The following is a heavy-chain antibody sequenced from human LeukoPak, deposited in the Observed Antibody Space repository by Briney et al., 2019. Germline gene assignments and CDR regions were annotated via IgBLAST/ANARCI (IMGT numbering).Heavy chain of an antibody. Sequence: GGSLRLSCAASGVTFNKYAMTCVRQAPGKGLVWVAVISASGDNTDYADSVKGRFTISRDNSKNTLSLQMNSLRVEDTAVYYCAKVVGAATTPTDYWGQGTLVTVSS. CDR2: ISASGDNT. J-gene: IGHJ4*02. CDR1: GVTFNKYA. D-gene: IGHD2-15*01. V-gene: IGHV3-23*01. CDR3: AKVVGAATTPTDY.